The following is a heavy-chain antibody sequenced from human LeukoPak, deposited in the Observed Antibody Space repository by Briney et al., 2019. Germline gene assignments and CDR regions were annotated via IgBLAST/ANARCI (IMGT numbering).Heavy chain of an antibody. CDR3: AREWIQLWTYYYYGMDV. V-gene: IGHV1-46*01. CDR2: INPSGGST. CDR1: GCTFTSYY. J-gene: IGHJ6*02. D-gene: IGHD5-18*01. Sequence: GASVKVSCKASGCTFTSYYMHWVRQAPGQGLEWMGIINPSGGSTSYAQKFQGRVTMTRDTSTSTVYMELSSLRSEDTAVYYCAREWIQLWTYYYYGMDVWGQGTTVTVSS.